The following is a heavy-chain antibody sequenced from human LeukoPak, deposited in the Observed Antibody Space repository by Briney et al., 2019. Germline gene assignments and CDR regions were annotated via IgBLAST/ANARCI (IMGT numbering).Heavy chain of an antibody. J-gene: IGHJ3*02. D-gene: IGHD2-15*01. CDR2: ISSSSGYI. V-gene: IGHV3-21*01. CDR1: GFSFSAYT. CDR3: ARDGYCSGGNCYSRAFDI. Sequence: PGGSLRLSCAASGFSFSAYTMIWVRQAPGKGLEWVSAISSSSGYIDYADSVKGRFTVSRDNAKDSLSLQMNRLRAKDTAIYYCARDGYCSGGNCYSRAFDIWGQGTMVTVSS.